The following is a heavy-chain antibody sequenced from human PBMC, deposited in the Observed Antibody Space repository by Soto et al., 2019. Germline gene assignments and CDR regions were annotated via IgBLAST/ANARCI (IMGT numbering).Heavy chain of an antibody. CDR2: IYHSGST. Sequence: QVQLQESGPGLVKPSGTLSLTCAVSGGSISSSNWWSWVRQPPGKGLEWIGEIYHSGSTNYNPSPKSRVTISVDTSKNQFSLKLSSVTAADTAVYYCARHVLLWFGELFHNWFDPWGQGTLVTVSS. CDR3: ARHVLLWFGELFHNWFDP. D-gene: IGHD3-10*01. V-gene: IGHV4-4*02. J-gene: IGHJ5*02. CDR1: GGSISSSNW.